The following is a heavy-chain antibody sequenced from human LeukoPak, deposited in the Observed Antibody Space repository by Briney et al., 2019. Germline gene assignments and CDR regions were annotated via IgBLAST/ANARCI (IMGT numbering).Heavy chain of an antibody. V-gene: IGHV3-23*01. CDR1: GFTFSSDA. Sequence: GGTLSLSCAASGFTFSSDAMSWVRQAPGKRLEWVSAISGSGGSTYYADSVKGRFTISRDNSKNTLYLQMNSLRAEDTAVYYCADASYSSGWFFRDYWGQGTLVTVSS. CDR2: ISGSGGST. CDR3: ADASYSSGWFFRDY. D-gene: IGHD6-19*01. J-gene: IGHJ4*02.